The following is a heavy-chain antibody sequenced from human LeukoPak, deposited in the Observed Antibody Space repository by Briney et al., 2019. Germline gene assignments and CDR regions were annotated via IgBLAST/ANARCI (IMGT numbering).Heavy chain of an antibody. CDR3: ARDLGIEEPLRVDKDIVVVPAAIWFDP. J-gene: IGHJ5*02. Sequence: SETLSLTCTVSGGSISSYYWSWIRQPAGKGLEWIGRIYTSGSTNYNPSLKSRVTMSVDTSKNQFSLKLSSVTAADTAVYYCARDLGIEEPLRVDKDIVVVPAAIWFDPWGQGTLVTVSS. CDR2: IYTSGST. D-gene: IGHD2-2*01. CDR1: GGSISSYY. V-gene: IGHV4-4*07.